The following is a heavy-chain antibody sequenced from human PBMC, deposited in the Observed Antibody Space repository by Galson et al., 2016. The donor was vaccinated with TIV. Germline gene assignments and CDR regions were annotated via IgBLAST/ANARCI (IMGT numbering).Heavy chain of an antibody. CDR2: IIGMFGTT. J-gene: IGHJ4*02. CDR3: ARARGYSGHEGNY. D-gene: IGHD5-12*01. Sequence: SVKVSCKASGGTFSSYAFSWVRQAPGQGLEWMGRIIGMFGTTNYAQKFQGRVTITADELTRTAYMELSSLRSEDTAMYYCARARGYSGHEGNYWGQGTLVTVSS. CDR1: GGTFSSYA. V-gene: IGHV1-69*13.